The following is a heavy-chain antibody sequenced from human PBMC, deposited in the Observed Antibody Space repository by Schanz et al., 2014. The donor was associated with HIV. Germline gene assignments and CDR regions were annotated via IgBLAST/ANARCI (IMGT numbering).Heavy chain of an antibody. CDR1: GYTFSNYA. CDR2: VSAYNGNT. J-gene: IGHJ4*02. Sequence: QVQLVQSGAEVKKPGASVKVSCKTSGYTFSNYAIGWVRQAPGQGLEWMAWVSAYNGNTKYVQKLQGRVTMTTDTSTSTAYMELRSLRSDDTAVYYCARAYDRSGYYYGYWGQGTLVTVSS. CDR3: ARAYDRSGYYYGY. D-gene: IGHD3-22*01. V-gene: IGHV1-18*01.